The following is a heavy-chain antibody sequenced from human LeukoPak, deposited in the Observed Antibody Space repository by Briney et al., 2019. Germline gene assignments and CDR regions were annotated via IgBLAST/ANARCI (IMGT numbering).Heavy chain of an antibody. CDR2: ISSSGSTI. V-gene: IGHV3-48*03. CDR3: AKEWYVGSPPDY. CDR1: GFTFSSYE. Sequence: GGSLRLSCAASGFTFSSYEMNWVRQAPGKGLEWVSYISSSGSTIYYADSVKGRFTISRDNAKNSLYLQMNSLRAEDTALYYCAKEWYVGSPPDYWGQGTQVTVSS. J-gene: IGHJ4*02. D-gene: IGHD3-10*01.